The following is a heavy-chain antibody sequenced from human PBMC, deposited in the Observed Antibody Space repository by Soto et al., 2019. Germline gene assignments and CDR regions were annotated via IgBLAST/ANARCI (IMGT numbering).Heavy chain of an antibody. CDR2: ISYDGTNK. CDR3: AKDLQSYGDYDYYCYGMHV. Sequence: QVQLVESGGGEVQPGRSLTISCAASGFTFSTYGMHWVRQTPGKGLEWVAVISYDGTNKFYSDSVKGRFTISRDNFKNKLTLQMNSLRADDTAVYSCAKDLQSYGDYDYYCYGMHVWGLGTRVTVSS. D-gene: IGHD4-17*01. V-gene: IGHV3-30*18. CDR1: GFTFSTYG. J-gene: IGHJ6*02.